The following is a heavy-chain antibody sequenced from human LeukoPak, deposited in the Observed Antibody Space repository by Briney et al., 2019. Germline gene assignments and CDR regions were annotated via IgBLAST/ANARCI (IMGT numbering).Heavy chain of an antibody. Sequence: ASVKVSCKASGYTFTSYDINWVRQATGQGLEWMGWMNPNSGNTGYAQKFQGRVTMTRNTSISTAYMEPSSLRSEDTTVYYCARPFNAVAATDADYWGQGTLVTVSS. J-gene: IGHJ4*02. CDR3: ARPFNAVAATDADY. V-gene: IGHV1-8*01. CDR1: GYTFTSYD. D-gene: IGHD6-19*01. CDR2: MNPNSGNT.